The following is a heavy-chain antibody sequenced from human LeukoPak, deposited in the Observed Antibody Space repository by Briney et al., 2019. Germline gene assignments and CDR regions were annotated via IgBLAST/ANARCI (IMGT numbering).Heavy chain of an antibody. J-gene: IGHJ5*02. D-gene: IGHD3-22*01. V-gene: IGHV5-51*01. CDR2: IYPGDSDT. Sequence: GESLKISCKGSGYSFTSYWIGWVRQMPGKGLEWMGIIYPGDSDTRYSPSFQGQVTISADKSISTAYLQWSSLKASDTAMYYCARTPTYYYDSSGYYLDNWFDPWGQGTLVTVSS. CDR1: GYSFTSYW. CDR3: ARTPTYYYDSSGYYLDNWFDP.